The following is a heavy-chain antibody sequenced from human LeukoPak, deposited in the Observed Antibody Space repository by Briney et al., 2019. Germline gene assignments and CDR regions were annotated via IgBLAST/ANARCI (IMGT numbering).Heavy chain of an antibody. V-gene: IGHV1-69*13. D-gene: IGHD3-22*01. J-gene: IGHJ4*02. CDR3: ARASYYYDSSGYSH. Sequence: GASVKVSCKASGGTFSSYAISWVRQAPGQGLEWMGGIIPIFGTANYAQKFQGRVTITADESTSTAYMELSSLRSEDAAVYYCARASYYYDSSGYSHWGQGTLVTVSS. CDR1: GGTFSSYA. CDR2: IIPIFGTA.